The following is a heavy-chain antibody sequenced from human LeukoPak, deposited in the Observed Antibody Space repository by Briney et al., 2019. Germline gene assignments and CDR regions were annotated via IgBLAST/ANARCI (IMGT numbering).Heavy chain of an antibody. CDR1: GGSFSNVY. V-gene: IGHV4-34*01. CDR2: INDSGTI. CDR3: ARRWHYGTNFYIDV. J-gene: IGHJ6*03. Sequence: KPSETLSLTSAVYGGSFSNVYWSWMRQPPGKGLEWIGEINDSGTINYNPSLMSRVTISVDKSKNQFSLKLSSVTAADPAVDSWARRWHYGTNFYIDVWGKGATVSVSS. D-gene: IGHD1-7*01.